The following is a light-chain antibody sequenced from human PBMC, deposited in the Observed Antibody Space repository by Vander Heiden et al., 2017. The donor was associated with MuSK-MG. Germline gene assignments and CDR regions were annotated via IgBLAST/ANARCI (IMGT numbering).Light chain of an antibody. CDR2: AAD. V-gene: IGKV1-17*01. CDR3: LQHNSAWT. CDR1: QGIAYD. Sequence: DIQMTQSPSSLSASVGDRVTITCRASQGIAYDLGWFQQKPGKAPERLIYAADTWQSGVPSRFSGSGSGTEFTLTSSSRQPEDLATYYCLQHNSAWTFGQGTKVEIK. J-gene: IGKJ1*01.